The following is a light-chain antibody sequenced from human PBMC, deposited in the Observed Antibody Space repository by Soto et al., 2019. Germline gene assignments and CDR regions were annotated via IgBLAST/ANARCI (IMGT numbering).Light chain of an antibody. V-gene: IGKV3D-15*01. CDR3: QQYHDWPRT. CDR2: HAS. Sequence: EIVITQSPATLSVSPGDRATICCRASQSISSNLALYQQKPGQGPRLLIYHASIRASGTPATFSGSASGTEFTLTISSLQSDDFALYFCQQYHDWPRTFGQGTKVDIK. CDR1: QSISSN. J-gene: IGKJ1*01.